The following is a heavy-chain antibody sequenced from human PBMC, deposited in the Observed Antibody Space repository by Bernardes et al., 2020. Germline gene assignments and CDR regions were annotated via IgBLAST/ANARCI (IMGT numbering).Heavy chain of an antibody. V-gene: IGHV3-30*03. J-gene: IGHJ4*02. CDR2: ISYDGSNK. Sequence: GGSLRLSCAASGFTFSSYGMHWVRQAPGKGLEWVAVISYDGSNKYYADSVKGRFTISRDNSKNTLYLQMNSLRAEDTAVYYCAPSGGDSDYVSYYFDYWGQGTLVTVSS. D-gene: IGHD5-12*01. CDR3: APSGGDSDYVSYYFDY. CDR1: GFTFSSYG.